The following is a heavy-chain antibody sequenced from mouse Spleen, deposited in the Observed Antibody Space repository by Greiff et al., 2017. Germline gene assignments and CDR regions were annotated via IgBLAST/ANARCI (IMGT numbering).Heavy chain of an antibody. CDR2: INPNNGGT. Sequence: VQLKQSGPELVKPGASVKMSCKASGYTFTDYNMHWVKQSHGKSLEWIGYINPNNGGTSYNQKFKGKATLTVNKSSSTAYMELRSLTSEDSAVYYCARGGYGNYVFDYWGQGTTLTVSS. J-gene: IGHJ2*01. CDR1: GYTFTDYN. CDR3: ARGGYGNYVFDY. V-gene: IGHV1-22*01. D-gene: IGHD2-10*02.